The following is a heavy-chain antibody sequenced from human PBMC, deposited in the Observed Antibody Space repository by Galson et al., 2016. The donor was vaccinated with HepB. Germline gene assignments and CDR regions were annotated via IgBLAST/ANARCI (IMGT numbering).Heavy chain of an antibody. Sequence: SLRLSCAASGFTFSSYAMSWVRQAPGKGLEWVSAVSGSSRAYYADSVKGRFTISRDNSKNTLYLQMNSLRAEDTAEYYCAKDGGSNGWGDYRSRSDGYFDVWGRGSLVTVTS. D-gene: IGHD3-16*02. CDR3: AKDGGSNGWGDYRSRSDGYFDV. CDR1: GFTFSSYA. CDR2: VSGSSRA. J-gene: IGHJ2*01. V-gene: IGHV3-23*01.